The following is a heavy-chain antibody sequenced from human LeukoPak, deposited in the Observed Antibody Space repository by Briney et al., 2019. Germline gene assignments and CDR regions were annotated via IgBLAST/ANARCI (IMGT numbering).Heavy chain of an antibody. Sequence: GGSLRLSCAASGFTFSDYFMTWIRQAPGKGLEWVSYISGSGTNKYYADSVKGRFTISRDNAKNSLYLQMNSLRAEDTAVYYCARAYYYDSSGPKPPDYWGQGTLVTVSS. D-gene: IGHD3-22*01. CDR1: GFTFSDYF. CDR2: ISGSGTNK. J-gene: IGHJ4*02. V-gene: IGHV3-11*04. CDR3: ARAYYYDSSGPKPPDY.